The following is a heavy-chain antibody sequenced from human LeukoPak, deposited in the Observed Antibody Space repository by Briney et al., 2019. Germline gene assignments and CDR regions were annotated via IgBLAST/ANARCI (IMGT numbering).Heavy chain of an antibody. Sequence: GASVKVSCKASGYTFTAYYMHWVRQAPGQGLEWMGWINPNNGGTSCAQKFQGRVTMTRDTSISTAYMELSSLRSDDTAVYYCARASGIAVAGTRIDYWGLGTPVTVSS. D-gene: IGHD6-19*01. CDR1: GYTFTAYY. J-gene: IGHJ4*02. CDR3: ARASGIAVAGTRIDY. V-gene: IGHV1-2*02. CDR2: INPNNGGT.